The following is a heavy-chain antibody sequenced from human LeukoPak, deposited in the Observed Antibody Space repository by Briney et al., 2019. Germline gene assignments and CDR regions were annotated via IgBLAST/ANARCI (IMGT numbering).Heavy chain of an antibody. J-gene: IGHJ4*02. D-gene: IGHD1-26*01. CDR3: VKDIFSSVGIPDY. Sequence: GGSLGLSCAASGFMLKSYAMSWVRQAPGKGLEWVSGISGRGDITNYADSVNGRFTISRDNSNNTVHLHLHGLTLEDSAVYYCVKDIFSSVGIPDYWGQGTRVTVSS. V-gene: IGHV3-23*01. CDR1: GFMLKSYA. CDR2: ISGRGDIT.